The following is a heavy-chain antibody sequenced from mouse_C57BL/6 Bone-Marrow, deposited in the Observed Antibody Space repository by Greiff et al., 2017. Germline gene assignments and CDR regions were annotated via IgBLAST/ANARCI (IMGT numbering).Heavy chain of an antibody. J-gene: IGHJ1*03. CDR2: IDPSDSET. CDR1: GYTFTSYW. V-gene: IGHV1-52*01. Sequence: QVQLQQPGAELVRPGSSVKPSCKASGYTFTSYWMHWVKQRPIQGLEWIGNIDPSDSETHYNQKFKDKATLTVDKSSSTAYMQLSSLTSEDSAVYYCARGGIITTVPRDFDVWGTGTTVTVSS. CDR3: ARGGIITTVPRDFDV. D-gene: IGHD1-1*01.